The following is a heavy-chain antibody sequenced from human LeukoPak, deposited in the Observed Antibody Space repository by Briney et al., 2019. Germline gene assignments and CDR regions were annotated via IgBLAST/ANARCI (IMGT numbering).Heavy chain of an antibody. V-gene: IGHV4-61*02. CDR1: GGSPSSGSYY. Sequence: PSQTLSLTCTDSGGSPSSGSYYGRWVRQPAGGGLGWLGRIYTSGSTNYNPSIKSRVTISVDTSKNQCSLKLSSVTAADTAVYYCARVSERYFDHYYYYMDVWGKGTTVTVSS. CDR2: IYTSGST. CDR3: ARVSERYFDHYYYYMDV. D-gene: IGHD3-9*01. J-gene: IGHJ6*03.